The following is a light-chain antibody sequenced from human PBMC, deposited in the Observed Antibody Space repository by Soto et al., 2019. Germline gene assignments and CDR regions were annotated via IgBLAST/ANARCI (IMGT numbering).Light chain of an antibody. CDR2: EGS. Sequence: QSALTQPASVSGSPGQSITISCTGTSSDVGSYNLVSWYQQHPGKAPKLMIYEGSKRPSGVSNRFSGSKSGNTASLTISGLQAEDDADYYCCSYAGSVVFGGGTKVTVL. CDR3: CSYAGSVV. CDR1: SSDVGSYNL. J-gene: IGLJ2*01. V-gene: IGLV2-23*01.